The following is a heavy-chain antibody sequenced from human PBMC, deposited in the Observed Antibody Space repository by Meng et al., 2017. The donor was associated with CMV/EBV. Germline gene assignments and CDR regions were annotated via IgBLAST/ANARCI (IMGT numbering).Heavy chain of an antibody. J-gene: IGHJ4*02. CDR2: INHREST. CDR1: GYSISSCYY. D-gene: IGHD4-17*01. Sequence: SETLSLTCIVSGYSISSCYYWTWVRQPPGKELEWIATINHRESTYYNPSLKSRVTISVDTSKNQFSLKLSSVTAADTALYYCARYSGDYFYFDYWGQGTLVTVSS. V-gene: IGHV4-38-2*02. CDR3: ARYSGDYFYFDY.